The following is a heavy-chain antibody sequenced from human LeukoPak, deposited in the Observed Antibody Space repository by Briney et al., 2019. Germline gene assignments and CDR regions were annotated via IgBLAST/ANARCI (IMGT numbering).Heavy chain of an antibody. CDR2: IYSGGNT. J-gene: IGHJ4*02. CDR3: ARDRAWNYFDY. Sequence: GGSLRLSCAASGFTVSDNFMTWVRQAAGKGLEWVSIIYSGGNTYYADSVKGRFTISRDNSRNTLHLQMNSLRVEDTAVYYCARDRAWNYFDYWGQGTLVTVSS. D-gene: IGHD3-3*01. CDR1: GFTVSDNF. V-gene: IGHV3-53*01.